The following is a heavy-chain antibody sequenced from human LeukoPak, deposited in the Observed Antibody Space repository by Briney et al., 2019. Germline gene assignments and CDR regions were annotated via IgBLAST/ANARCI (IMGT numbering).Heavy chain of an antibody. J-gene: IGHJ3*02. CDR3: AQLITYYYDSSGYYGNAFDI. CDR1: GYTFTGYY. D-gene: IGHD3-22*01. V-gene: IGHV1-2*06. CDR2: INPNSGGT. Sequence: GASVKVSCKASGYTFTGYYMHWVRQAPGQGLEWMGRINPNSGGTNYAQKFHGRVTMTRDTSISTAYMELSRLRSDDTAVYYCAQLITYYYDSSGYYGNAFDIWGQGTMVTVSS.